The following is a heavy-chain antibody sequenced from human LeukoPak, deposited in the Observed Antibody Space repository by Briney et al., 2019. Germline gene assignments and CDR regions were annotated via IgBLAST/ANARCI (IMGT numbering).Heavy chain of an antibody. J-gene: IGHJ3*02. D-gene: IGHD2-15*01. Sequence: SVKVSCKASGGTFSSYAISWVRQAPGQGLGWMGRIIPILGIANYAQKFQGRVTITADKSTSTAYMELSSLRSEDTAVYYCAREAVVAFDIWGQGTMVTVSS. CDR1: GGTFSSYA. CDR2: IIPILGIA. CDR3: AREAVVAFDI. V-gene: IGHV1-69*04.